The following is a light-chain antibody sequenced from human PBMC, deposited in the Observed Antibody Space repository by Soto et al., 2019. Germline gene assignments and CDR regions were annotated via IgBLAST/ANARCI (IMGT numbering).Light chain of an antibody. CDR3: SSYTSSSPCV. CDR1: SSDVGYSNY. Sequence: QSALTQPAPVSGSPGQSIAISCTGTSSDVGYSNYVSWYQQLPGKAPKLMIYDVSDRPSGVSNRFSGSKSGSTASLTISGLQAEDEADYYCSSYTSSSPCVFGTGTKVTVL. V-gene: IGLV2-14*01. CDR2: DVS. J-gene: IGLJ1*01.